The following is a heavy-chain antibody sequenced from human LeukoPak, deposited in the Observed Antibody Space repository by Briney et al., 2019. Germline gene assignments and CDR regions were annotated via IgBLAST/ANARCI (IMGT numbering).Heavy chain of an antibody. CDR3: ANPRDSSTWYTFDY. V-gene: IGHV3-23*01. CDR2: ISSSGGST. CDR1: GFTFSSYA. Sequence: SGGSLRLSCAASGFTFSSYAMNWVRQAPGKGLEWVSGISSSGGSTSYADSVKGRLTISRDNSKNTLYLQMNSLRAEDTAVYYSANPRDSSTWYTFDYWGQGTLVTVSS. D-gene: IGHD6-13*01. J-gene: IGHJ4*02.